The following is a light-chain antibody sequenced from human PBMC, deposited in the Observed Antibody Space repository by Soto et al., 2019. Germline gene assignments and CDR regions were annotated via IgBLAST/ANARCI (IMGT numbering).Light chain of an antibody. CDR3: SSYAGSNNYVA. V-gene: IGLV2-8*01. J-gene: IGLJ2*01. CDR1: SSDVGGYNY. Sequence: QSALTQPPSASGSPGQSVTISCTGTSSDVGGYNYVSWYQQHPGKAPKLMIYEASKRPSGVPDRFSGSKSGNTASLTVSGLHAEDEADYYCSSYAGSNNYVAFGGGTKLTVL. CDR2: EAS.